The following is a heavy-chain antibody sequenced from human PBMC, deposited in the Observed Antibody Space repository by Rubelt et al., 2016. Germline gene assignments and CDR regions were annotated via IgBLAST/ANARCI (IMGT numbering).Heavy chain of an antibody. J-gene: IGHJ3*02. Sequence: HWVRQVPGKGLEWVAVIWYDGSNKYYADSVKGRFTISRDNSKNTLYLQMNSLRAEDTAVYYCAREVYCGGDCYSEDAFDIWGQGTMVTVSS. D-gene: IGHD2-21*02. V-gene: IGHV3-33*01. CDR2: IWYDGSNK. CDR3: AREVYCGGDCYSEDAFDI.